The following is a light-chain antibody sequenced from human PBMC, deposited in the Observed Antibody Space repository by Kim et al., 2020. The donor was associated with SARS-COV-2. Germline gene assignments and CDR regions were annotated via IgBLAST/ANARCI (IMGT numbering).Light chain of an antibody. CDR1: QDISSY. V-gene: IGKV1-39*01. CDR3: QQSYTIPYT. J-gene: IGKJ2*01. CDR2: AAS. Sequence: SASVGDRVTITCRASQDISSYVNWYQQRPGKAPKLLIYAASALEEGVPSRFTGSRSGTDFTLTISFLQRDDFATYFCQQSYTIPYTFGRGTKLEI.